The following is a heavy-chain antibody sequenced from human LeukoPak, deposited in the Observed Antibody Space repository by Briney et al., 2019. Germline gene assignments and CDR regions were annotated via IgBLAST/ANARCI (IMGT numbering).Heavy chain of an antibody. V-gene: IGHV3-7*01. CDR2: IKQDGSEK. CDR1: GFTFSSYW. Sequence: GGSLRLSCAASGFTFSSYWMSWVRQAPGKGLEWVANIKQDGSEKYYVDSVKGRFTISRDNAKNSLYPQMNSLRAEDTAVYYCASLIPEYDPIDYWGQGTLVTVSS. CDR3: ASLIPEYDPIDY. J-gene: IGHJ4*02. D-gene: IGHD2/OR15-2a*01.